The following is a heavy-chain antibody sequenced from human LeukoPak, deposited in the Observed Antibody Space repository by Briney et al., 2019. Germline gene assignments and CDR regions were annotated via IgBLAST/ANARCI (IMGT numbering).Heavy chain of an antibody. V-gene: IGHV4-30-4*01. CDR1: GGSISSGDYY. Sequence: SETLSLTCTVSGGSISSGDYYWSWIRQPPGKGLEWIGYIYYSGSTYYNLSLKSRVTISVDTSKNQFSLKLSSVTAADSAVYYCARDRWKGPSYFDYWGQGTLVTVSS. D-gene: IGHD1-1*01. CDR3: ARDRWKGPSYFDY. CDR2: IYYSGST. J-gene: IGHJ4*02.